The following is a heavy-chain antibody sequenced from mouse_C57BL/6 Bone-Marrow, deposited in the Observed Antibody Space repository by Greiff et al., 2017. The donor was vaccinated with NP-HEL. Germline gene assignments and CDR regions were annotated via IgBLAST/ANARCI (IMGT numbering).Heavy chain of an antibody. Sequence: QVHVKQPGAELVMPGASVKLSCKASGYTFTSYWMHWVKQRPGQGLEWIGEIDPSDSYTNYNQKFKGKSTLTVDKSSSTAYMQLSSLTSEDSAVYYCAREGAYYAMDYWGQGTSVTVSS. CDR2: IDPSDSYT. CDR3: AREGAYYAMDY. CDR1: GYTFTSYW. V-gene: IGHV1-69*01. J-gene: IGHJ4*01.